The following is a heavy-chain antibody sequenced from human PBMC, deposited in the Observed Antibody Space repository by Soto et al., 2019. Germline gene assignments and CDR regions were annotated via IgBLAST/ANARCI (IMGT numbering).Heavy chain of an antibody. D-gene: IGHD3-16*02. CDR1: GGSISSYY. J-gene: IGHJ4*02. Sequence: SETLSLTCTVSGGSISSYYWSWIRQPPGKGLEWIGYIYYSGSTNYKHSLKSRVTISVDTSKNQFSLKMSTVTAADTAVYYCARSRDMIMFGGVIAYLFVYWGQGTRVPVSS. CDR2: IYYSGST. CDR3: ARSRDMIMFGGVIAYLFVY. V-gene: IGHV4-59*01.